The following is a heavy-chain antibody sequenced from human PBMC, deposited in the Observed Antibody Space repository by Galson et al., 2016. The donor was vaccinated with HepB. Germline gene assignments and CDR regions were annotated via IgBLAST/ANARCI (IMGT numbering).Heavy chain of an antibody. CDR1: GYTFTSFG. J-gene: IGHJ5*02. D-gene: IGHD6-25*01. Sequence: ASGYTFTSFGITWVRQAPGQGLEWMGWISAYNPNVKYAQKFQGRVTMTTDTSTSTAYMELRSLRSDDTAVYYCAKGGRGSGHSYSWFDPWGQGTLVTVSS. V-gene: IGHV1-18*01. CDR3: AKGGRGSGHSYSWFDP. CDR2: ISAYNPNV.